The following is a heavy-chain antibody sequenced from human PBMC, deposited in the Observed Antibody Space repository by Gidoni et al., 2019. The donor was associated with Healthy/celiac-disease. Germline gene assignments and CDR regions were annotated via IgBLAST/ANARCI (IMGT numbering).Heavy chain of an antibody. CDR1: GFTFSNAW. V-gene: IGHV3-15*07. CDR3: TTKGMYYDFWSGSYYFDY. J-gene: IGHJ4*02. CDR2: IKRKTDGGTT. Sequence: EVQLVESGGGLVKPGGSLRLSCAASGFTFSNAWMHWVRQAPGKGLEWVGRIKRKTDGGTTDYAAPVKGRFTISRDDSKNTLYLQMNSLKTEDTAVYYCTTKGMYYDFWSGSYYFDYWGQGTLVTVSS. D-gene: IGHD3-3*01.